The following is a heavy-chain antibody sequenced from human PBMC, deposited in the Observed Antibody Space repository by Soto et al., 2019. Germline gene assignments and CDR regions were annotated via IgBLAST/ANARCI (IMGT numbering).Heavy chain of an antibody. Sequence: SQTLSLTCAISGDSVSSNSAAWNWIRQSPSRGLEWLGRTYYRSKWYNDYAVSVKSRITINPDTSKNQFSLQLNSATPEDTAVYYCAKGRYCSGGSCYSHYYYGMDVWGQGTTVTVSS. CDR1: GDSVSSNSAA. J-gene: IGHJ6*02. CDR2: TYYRSKWYN. D-gene: IGHD2-15*01. V-gene: IGHV6-1*01. CDR3: AKGRYCSGGSCYSHYYYGMDV.